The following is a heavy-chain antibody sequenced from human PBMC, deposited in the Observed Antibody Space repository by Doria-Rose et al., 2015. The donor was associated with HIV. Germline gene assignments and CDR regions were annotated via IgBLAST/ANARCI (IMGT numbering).Heavy chain of an antibody. CDR1: GYTFTGYY. CDR3: ARAWTYDFWSGYPRGWFDP. CDR2: INTNSGGT. Sequence: QVQLVQSGSEVKKPGASVKVSCKASGYTFTGYYMHWVRQAPGQGLEWMGWINTNSGGTNYAQKFQGRVTMTRDTSISTAYMELSRLRSDDTAVYYCARAWTYDFWSGYPRGWFDPWGQGTLVTVSS. D-gene: IGHD3-3*01. J-gene: IGHJ5*02. V-gene: IGHV1-2*02.